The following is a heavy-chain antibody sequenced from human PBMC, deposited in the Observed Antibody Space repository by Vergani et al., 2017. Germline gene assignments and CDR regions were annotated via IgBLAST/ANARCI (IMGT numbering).Heavy chain of an antibody. CDR1: GFTLSNYP. V-gene: IGHV3-23*01. Sequence: EVQVLESGGGLVQPGGSLRLSCAASGFTLSNYPMTWVRQAPGKGLEWVSAISANDDTYYADSVKGRFTVSRDNSKNTLYLQMNRLRAEDTAVYYCAKYLRDSTDGLPDSWGPGTLVIVSS. CDR2: ISANDDT. J-gene: IGHJ4*02. CDR3: AKYLRDSTDGLPDS. D-gene: IGHD2-21*02.